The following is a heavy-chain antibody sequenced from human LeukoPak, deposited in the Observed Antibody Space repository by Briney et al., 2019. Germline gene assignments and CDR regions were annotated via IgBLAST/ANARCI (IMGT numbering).Heavy chain of an antibody. Sequence: PSETLSLTCTVSGGSISSSSYYWGWIRQPPGKGLEWIGSIYYSGSTYYNPSLKSRVTISVDTSKNQFSLKLSSVTAADTAVYYCARVRDTAVVYFDYWGQGALVTVSS. CDR2: IYYSGST. CDR1: GGSISSSSYY. J-gene: IGHJ4*02. D-gene: IGHD5-18*01. CDR3: ARVRDTAVVYFDY. V-gene: IGHV4-39*07.